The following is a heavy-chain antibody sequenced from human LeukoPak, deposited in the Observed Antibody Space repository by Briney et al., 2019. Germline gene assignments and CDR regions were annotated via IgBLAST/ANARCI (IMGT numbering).Heavy chain of an antibody. D-gene: IGHD2-21*01. CDR2: IYYSGST. J-gene: IGHJ5*02. Sequence: SETLSLTCTVSGGSISSYYWSWIRQPPGKGLEWIGYIYYSGSTNYNPSLKSRVTISVDTSKNQFSLKLSSVTAADTAVYYCARVGFVDNWFDPWGQETLVTVSS. V-gene: IGHV4-59*01. CDR1: GGSISSYY. CDR3: ARVGFVDNWFDP.